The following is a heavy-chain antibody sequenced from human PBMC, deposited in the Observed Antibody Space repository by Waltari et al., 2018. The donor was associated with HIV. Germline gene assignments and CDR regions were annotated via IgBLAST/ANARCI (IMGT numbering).Heavy chain of an antibody. Sequence: QVQLQESGPGLVKPSETLSLTCTVSGGSISSYYWSWIRQPPGTGLEWIGYIYYSGSTNYNPSLKSRVTISVDTSKNQFSLKLSSVTAADTAVYYCARDAEKSSYSSSRGVEGFDIWGQGTMVTVSS. CDR1: GGSISSYY. J-gene: IGHJ3*02. D-gene: IGHD6-13*01. CDR2: IYYSGST. V-gene: IGHV4-59*01. CDR3: ARDAEKSSYSSSRGVEGFDI.